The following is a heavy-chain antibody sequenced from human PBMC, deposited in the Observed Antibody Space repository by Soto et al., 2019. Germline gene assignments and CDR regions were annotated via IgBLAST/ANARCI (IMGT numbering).Heavy chain of an antibody. CDR3: AADPTATTTPDY. CDR2: IVVGSGNT. Sequence: QMQLVQSGPEVKKPGTSVKVSCKASGFTFTSSAVQWVRQARGQRLEWIGWIVVGSGNTNYEQKFQERVTIARDMSTSTAYMELSSLRSEDTAVYYCAADPTATTTPDYWGQGTLVTVSS. CDR1: GFTFTSSA. V-gene: IGHV1-58*01. D-gene: IGHD1-1*01. J-gene: IGHJ4*02.